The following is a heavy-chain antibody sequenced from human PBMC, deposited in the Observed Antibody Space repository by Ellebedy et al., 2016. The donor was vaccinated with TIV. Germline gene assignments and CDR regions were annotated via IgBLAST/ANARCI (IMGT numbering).Heavy chain of an antibody. CDR3: ESSWGPRHTSGWYHDAFDV. Sequence: TLSLPCTASGVSLSRFSWSWISQPPAKALKWFPLIYWDAATRYSPSLRSSLTITKDSSKNQLVLAVTNVDPLDTGTYYSESSWGPRHTSGWYHDAFDVWGQGAMVTVSS. CDR1: GVSLSRFS. D-gene: IGHD6-19*01. V-gene: IGHV2-5*08. J-gene: IGHJ3*01. CDR2: IYWDAAT.